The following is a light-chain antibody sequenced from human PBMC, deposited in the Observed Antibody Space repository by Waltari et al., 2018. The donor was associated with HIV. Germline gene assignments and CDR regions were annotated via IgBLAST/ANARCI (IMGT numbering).Light chain of an antibody. Sequence: DIQMTQSPSSLSASVGDRVTITCRASENINSILNWFDQKPGKAPKFLIYTASSFQSGVPSRFSGSGSGTDFTLTISSLQPEDFGTYYCLQNFTTPLTFGPGTTVDVK. J-gene: IGKJ3*01. CDR3: LQNFTTPLT. CDR1: ENINSI. V-gene: IGKV1-39*01. CDR2: TAS.